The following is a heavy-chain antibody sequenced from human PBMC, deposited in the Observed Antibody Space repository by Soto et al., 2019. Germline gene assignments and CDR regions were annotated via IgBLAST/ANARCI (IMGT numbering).Heavy chain of an antibody. Sequence: SETLSLTCTVSGGSISSYYWSWIRQPPEKGLEWIGYIYYSGSTNYNPSLKSRVTISVDTSNNQFSLKLSSVTAADTAVYYCARTLNYGDYVRWFDPWGQGTLVTVSS. CDR2: IYYSGST. CDR3: ARTLNYGDYVRWFDP. J-gene: IGHJ5*02. D-gene: IGHD4-17*01. CDR1: GGSISSYY. V-gene: IGHV4-59*08.